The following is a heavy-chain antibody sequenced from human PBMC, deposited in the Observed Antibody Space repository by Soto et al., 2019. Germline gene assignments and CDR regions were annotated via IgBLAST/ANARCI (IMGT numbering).Heavy chain of an antibody. CDR1: GFLFSDYA. D-gene: IGHD1-26*01. V-gene: IGHV3-64D*08. Sequence: GGSLRLSCSGSGFLFSDYAMYWVRQSPGKGLQCLSCIKFNGEVIESADSVKNRFFISRDNSKATLYLQIIDLRPEDTGIYYCAKRAYYGARVKFFGSWGQGTPVTVXS. CDR3: AKRAYYGARVKFFGS. J-gene: IGHJ5*01. CDR2: IKFNGEVI.